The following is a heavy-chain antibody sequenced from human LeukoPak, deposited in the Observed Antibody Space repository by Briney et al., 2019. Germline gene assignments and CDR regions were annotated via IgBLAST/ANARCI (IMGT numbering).Heavy chain of an antibody. Sequence: PSETLSLTCTVSGGSISSYYWSWIRQPPGKGLEWFGYIYYSGTTNYNPSLKSRVTISVDTSKNQFSLKLSSVTAADTAVYYCARGFWSGYYRSDYYFYYMDVWGKGTTVTVSS. CDR2: IYYSGTT. CDR1: GGSISSYY. V-gene: IGHV4-59*01. J-gene: IGHJ6*03. D-gene: IGHD3-3*01. CDR3: ARGFWSGYYRSDYYFYYMDV.